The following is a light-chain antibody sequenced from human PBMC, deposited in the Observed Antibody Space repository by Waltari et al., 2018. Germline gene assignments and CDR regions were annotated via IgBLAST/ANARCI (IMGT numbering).Light chain of an antibody. J-gene: IGLJ2*01. CDR1: ISNIGAGYD. V-gene: IGLV1-40*01. CDR2: GNT. Sequence: QSVLTQPPSVSGAPGQRVTIYCTGSISNIGAGYDVHWYQLRPGTAPQLQIYGNTKRPSGVPERFSGSNSGTSASLAITGLQSDDEADYYCQSYDNILSGGVFGGGTKLTVL. CDR3: QSYDNILSGGV.